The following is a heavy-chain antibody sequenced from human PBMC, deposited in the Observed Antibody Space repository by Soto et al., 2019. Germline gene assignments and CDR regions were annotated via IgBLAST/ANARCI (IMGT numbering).Heavy chain of an antibody. CDR3: ARGQEGIVATH. V-gene: IGHV4-34*01. Sequence: QVQLQQWGAGLLKPSETLSLTCTVNGGSLTGYYWSWIRQPPGKGLEWIGEVKDGGSTNYSPSLRGRVSISAATFKNHFSQRLNSVTAADTAVYFCARGQEGIVATHWDQGALVTVSS. D-gene: IGHD5-12*01. CDR1: GGSLTGYY. J-gene: IGHJ4*02. CDR2: VKDGGST.